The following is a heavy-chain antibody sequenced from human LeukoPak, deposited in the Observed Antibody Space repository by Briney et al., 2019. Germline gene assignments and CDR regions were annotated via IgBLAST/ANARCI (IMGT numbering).Heavy chain of an antibody. J-gene: IGHJ4*02. CDR3: ARTFVSGDGYKVGYFDY. V-gene: IGHV3-53*01. CDR1: GFTFSNSY. D-gene: IGHD5-24*01. Sequence: GGSLRLSCAASGFTFSNSYMSWVRQAPGKGLEWVSLIYPSGNIYYADSVKGRFTISRGNSKNTLFLQMNSLRAEDTAIYYCARTFVSGDGYKVGYFDYWGQGTLVTVS. CDR2: IYPSGNI.